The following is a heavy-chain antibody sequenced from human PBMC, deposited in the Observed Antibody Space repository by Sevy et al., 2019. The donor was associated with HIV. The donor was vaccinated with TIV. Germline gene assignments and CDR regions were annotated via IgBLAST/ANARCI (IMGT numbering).Heavy chain of an antibody. D-gene: IGHD6-19*01. Sequence: SETLSLTCTVSGDSISSYYWSWIRQPPGKGLEWIGHLYYSGITNYNPSLKSRVTISGDTSKNQFSLKLSSVTAADTAVYYCARGLAYYFDYWGQGTLVTVSS. CDR1: GDSISSYY. J-gene: IGHJ4*02. V-gene: IGHV4-59*01. CDR3: ARGLAYYFDY. CDR2: LYYSGIT.